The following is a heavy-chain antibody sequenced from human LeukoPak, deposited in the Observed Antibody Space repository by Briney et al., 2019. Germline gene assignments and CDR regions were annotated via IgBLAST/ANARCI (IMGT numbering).Heavy chain of an antibody. CDR2: INHSGST. J-gene: IGHJ4*02. CDR3: ARRGPARVLMVYAIRGYFDY. CDR1: GGSFSGYY. V-gene: IGHV4-34*01. D-gene: IGHD2-8*01. Sequence: PSETLSLTCAVYGGSFSGYYWSWIRQPPGKGLEWIGEINHSGSTNYNPSLKSRVTISVDTSKNQFSLKLSSVTAADTAVYYCARRGPARVLMVYAIRGYFDYWGQGTLVTVSS.